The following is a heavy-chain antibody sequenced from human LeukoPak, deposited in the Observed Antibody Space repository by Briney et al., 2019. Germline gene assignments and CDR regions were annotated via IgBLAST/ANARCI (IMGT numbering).Heavy chain of an antibody. J-gene: IGHJ4*02. CDR3: ARHPYYYDSSGYYYFDY. D-gene: IGHD3-22*01. Sequence: GGALQISCYGSGYSFTSYWIGWVRRMPGKGVEWMGIIYPGDSDTRYSPSFQGQVTISADKSISTAYLRSSSLKASDTAMYYCARHPYYYDSSGYYYFDYWGQGTLVTVSS. CDR1: GYSFTSYW. CDR2: IYPGDSDT. V-gene: IGHV5-51*01.